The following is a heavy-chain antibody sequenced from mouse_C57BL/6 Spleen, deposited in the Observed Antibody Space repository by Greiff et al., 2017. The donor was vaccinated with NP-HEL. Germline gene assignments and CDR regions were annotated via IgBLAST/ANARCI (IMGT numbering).Heavy chain of an antibody. J-gene: IGHJ4*01. CDR3: ARWTYDYDGYAMDY. D-gene: IGHD2-4*01. CDR2: IDPSDSET. V-gene: IGHV1-52*01. Sequence: QVQLQQPGAELVRPGSSVKLSCKASGYTFTSYWMHWVKQRPIQGLEWIGNIDPSDSETHYNQKFKDKATLTVDKSSSTASMQLRSLTSEDSAVYYCARWTYDYDGYAMDYWGQGTSVTVSS. CDR1: GYTFTSYW.